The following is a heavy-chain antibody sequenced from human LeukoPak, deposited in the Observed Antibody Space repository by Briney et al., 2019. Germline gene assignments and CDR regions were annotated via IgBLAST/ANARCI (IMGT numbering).Heavy chain of an antibody. Sequence: ASVEVSCKGSGGTFSSYAISWVRQAPGEGLAGVGRIIPSLGRANYAQKFQGRVTITADKSTSTAYMELSSLRSEDTTVYYCARDPNIVVVPAAVPRNYYYYGMDVWGQGTTVTVSS. D-gene: IGHD2-2*01. J-gene: IGHJ6*02. CDR2: IIPSLGRA. CDR3: ARDPNIVVVPAAVPRNYYYYGMDV. V-gene: IGHV1-69*04. CDR1: GGTFSSYA.